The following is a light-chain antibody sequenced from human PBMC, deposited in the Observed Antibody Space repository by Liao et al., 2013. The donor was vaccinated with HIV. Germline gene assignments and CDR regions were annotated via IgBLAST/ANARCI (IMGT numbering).Light chain of an antibody. V-gene: IGLV3-21*01. Sequence: SYVLTQPPSVSVAPGKTATITCGGNNIGTNSVHWYQQRPGQAPVLVIYYDNDRPSGIPERFSGSNSGNTATLTISRVEGGDEADYYCQVWDTSSDHPYVFGTGTKVTVL. CDR1: NIGTNS. J-gene: IGLJ1*01. CDR2: YDN. CDR3: QVWDTSSDHPYV.